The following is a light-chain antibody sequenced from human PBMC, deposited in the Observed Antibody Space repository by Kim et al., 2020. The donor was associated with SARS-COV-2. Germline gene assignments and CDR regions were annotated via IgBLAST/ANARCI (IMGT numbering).Light chain of an antibody. Sequence: GDRVTITCRASQGSGNDLSWYQQKPGKAPNLLIYAASSLQSGVPSRFSGSGSGTEFTLTINSLQPEDFATYYCLQDYNFPFTFGPGTKVDIK. J-gene: IGKJ3*01. CDR1: QGSGND. CDR3: LQDYNFPFT. CDR2: AAS. V-gene: IGKV1-6*01.